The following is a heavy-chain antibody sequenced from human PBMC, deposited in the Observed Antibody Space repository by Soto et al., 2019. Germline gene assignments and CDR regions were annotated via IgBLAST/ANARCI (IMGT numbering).Heavy chain of an antibody. V-gene: IGHV3-7*01. J-gene: IGHJ5*02. CDR3: ARGPIEPWLAANNWFEP. D-gene: IGHD3-9*01. CDR2: IKQDGSEK. CDR1: VFTFSSYW. Sequence: GGSLRLSCASSVFTFSSYWMSWVRQSPGKGLEWVANIKQDGSEKYYVDSVKGRFTISRDNAKNSLYLQMNSLRAEDTAVYYCARGPIEPWLAANNWFEPWGQATLV.